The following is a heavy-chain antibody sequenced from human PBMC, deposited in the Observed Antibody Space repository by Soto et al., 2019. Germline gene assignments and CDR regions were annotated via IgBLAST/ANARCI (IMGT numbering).Heavy chain of an antibody. J-gene: IGHJ6*02. CDR2: IFPGDSDT. D-gene: IGHD3-10*01. CDR3: ARHESLCFGELFLGCCGGMDV. V-gene: IGHV5-51*01. Sequence: GESLKISCKASGYNFTSNWIAWVRQMPGKGLEWMGIIFPGDSDTTYSPSFHGQVTISADKSISTAYLQWSSLKASDTAMYYCARHESLCFGELFLGCCGGMDVGGQGTTVTVSS. CDR1: GYNFTSNW.